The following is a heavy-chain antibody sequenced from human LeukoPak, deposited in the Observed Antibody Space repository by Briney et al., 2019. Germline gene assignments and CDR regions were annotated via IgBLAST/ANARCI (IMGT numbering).Heavy chain of an antibody. Sequence: HPGRSLRLSCAASGSTFSSYGMHWVRQAPGKGLEWVAVIWYDGSNKYYADSVKGRFTISRDNSKNTLYLQMNSLRAEDTAMYYCARDRRRYCSSTSCYPSDYWGQGTLVTVSS. CDR3: ARDRRRYCSSTSCYPSDY. V-gene: IGHV3-33*01. J-gene: IGHJ4*02. D-gene: IGHD2-2*01. CDR1: GSTFSSYG. CDR2: IWYDGSNK.